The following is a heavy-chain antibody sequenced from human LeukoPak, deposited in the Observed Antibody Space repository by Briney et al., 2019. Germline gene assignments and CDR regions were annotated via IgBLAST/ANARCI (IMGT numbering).Heavy chain of an antibody. V-gene: IGHV3-23*01. D-gene: IGHD3-10*01. CDR3: AKVHIFGYFGEILPTMHF. Sequence: GGSLRLSCAASGFTFSSYGMSWVRQAPGKGLEWVSAISGSGGSTYYADSVKGRFTIYSDNSKNTLYLQMNSLRAEDTAVYDCAKVHIFGYFGEILPTMHFWCKGTRAIISS. CDR1: GFTFSSYG. J-gene: IGHJ6*04. CDR2: ISGSGGST.